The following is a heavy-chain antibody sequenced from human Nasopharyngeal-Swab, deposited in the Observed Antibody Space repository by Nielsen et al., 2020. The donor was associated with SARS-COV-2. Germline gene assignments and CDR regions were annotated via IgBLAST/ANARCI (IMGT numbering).Heavy chain of an antibody. D-gene: IGHD1-26*01. V-gene: IGHV1-24*01. CDR2: FDPEDGET. Sequence: ASVKVSCKVSGYTLTELSMHWVRQAPGKGLEWVGGFDPEDGETIYAQKLQGRVTMTEDTSTDTAYMELSSLTSEDTAVYYCTTVAGSYGRFDCWGQGTLVTVA. CDR1: GYTLTELS. CDR3: TTVAGSYGRFDC. J-gene: IGHJ4*02.